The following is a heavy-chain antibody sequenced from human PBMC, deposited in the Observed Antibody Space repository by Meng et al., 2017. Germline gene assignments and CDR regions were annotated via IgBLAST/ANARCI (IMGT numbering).Heavy chain of an antibody. V-gene: IGHV3-21*04. J-gene: IGHJ4*02. Sequence: EVQLVESGGGLVKPGGSLRLSCAASGFTFSSYSMNWVRQASGKGLEWVSTLSGGPFYAAAVKGRFTISRDNSKNTLYLQMNSLRVEDTAIYYCAKDHNFGGTGSLFDYWGQGTLVTVSS. CDR3: AKDHNFGGTGSLFDY. D-gene: IGHD3/OR15-3a*01. CDR1: GFTFSSYS. CDR2: LSGGP.